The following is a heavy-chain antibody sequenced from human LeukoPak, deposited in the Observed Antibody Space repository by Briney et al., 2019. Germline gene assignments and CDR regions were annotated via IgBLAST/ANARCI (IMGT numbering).Heavy chain of an antibody. J-gene: IGHJ6*03. D-gene: IGHD5-12*01. Sequence: ASETLSLTCTVSGYSISSGYFWGWIRQPPGKGLEWIGSIYHSGTTYYNPSLKSRVTISVDTSKNQFSLKLSSVTAADTAVYYCARDRGGYDYDYYYYMDVWGKGTTVTISS. CDR3: ARDRGGYDYDYYYYMDV. CDR1: GYSISSGYF. CDR2: IYHSGTT. V-gene: IGHV4-38-2*02.